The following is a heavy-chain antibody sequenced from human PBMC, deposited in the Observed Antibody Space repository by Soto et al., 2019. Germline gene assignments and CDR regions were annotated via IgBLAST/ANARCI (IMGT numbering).Heavy chain of an antibody. CDR2: IYYSGST. V-gene: IGHV4-61*01. D-gene: IGHD5-18*01. J-gene: IGHJ6*02. CDR1: GGSISGSKY. CDR3: ARDQHRGGYSYGYYYYGMDV. Sequence: ASETLSLTCTVSGGSISGSKYWTWIRQPPGKGLKWIGYIYYSGSTNYNSSLKSRVTISVDTSKNQFSLKLSSVTAADTAVYYCARDQHRGGYSYGYYYYGMDVWGQGTTVTVSS.